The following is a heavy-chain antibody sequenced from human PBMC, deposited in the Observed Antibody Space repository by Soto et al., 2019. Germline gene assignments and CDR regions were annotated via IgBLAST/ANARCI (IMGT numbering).Heavy chain of an antibody. D-gene: IGHD2-15*01. CDR3: ARELGYCSGGSCRYGMDV. J-gene: IGHJ6*02. Sequence: PSETLSLTCAVYGGSFSGYYWSWIRQPPGKGLEWIGEINHSGSTNYNPSLKSRVTISVDTSKNQFSLKLSSVTAADTAVYYCARELGYCSGGSCRYGMDVWGQGTTVTVSS. V-gene: IGHV4-34*01. CDR2: INHSGST. CDR1: GGSFSGYY.